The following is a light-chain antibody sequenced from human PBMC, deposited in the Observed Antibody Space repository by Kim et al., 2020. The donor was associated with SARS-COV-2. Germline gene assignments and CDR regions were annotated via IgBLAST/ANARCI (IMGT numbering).Light chain of an antibody. V-gene: IGKV4-1*01. J-gene: IGKJ2*04. CDR2: WAS. Sequence: ATINCKSRQSVLYSSNNKNYLAWYQQKPGQPPKLLIYWASTRESGVPDRFSGSGSGTDFTLTISSLQAEDVAVYYCQQYYSTPWSFGQGTKLEI. CDR1: QSVLYSSNNKNY. CDR3: QQYYSTPWS.